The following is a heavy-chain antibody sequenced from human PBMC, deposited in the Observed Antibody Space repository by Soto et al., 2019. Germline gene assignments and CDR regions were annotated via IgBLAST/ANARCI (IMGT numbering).Heavy chain of an antibody. Sequence: QVQLVESGGGVVQPGRSLRLSCAASGFTFSSYGMNWVRQAPGQGLEWVAVISYDGSNKYYADSVKGRFTISRDNSKNTLSLQMNSLRAEDTAVYYCAKGAASSGYYNFDYWGQGTLVTVSS. CDR3: AKGAASSGYYNFDY. D-gene: IGHD3-22*01. CDR2: ISYDGSNK. CDR1: GFTFSSYG. V-gene: IGHV3-30*18. J-gene: IGHJ4*02.